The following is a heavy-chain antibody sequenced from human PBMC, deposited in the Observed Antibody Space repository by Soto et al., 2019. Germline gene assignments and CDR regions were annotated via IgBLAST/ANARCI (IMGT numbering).Heavy chain of an antibody. J-gene: IGHJ4*02. D-gene: IGHD2-21*02. CDR1: GGTFSSYA. V-gene: IGHV1-69*13. CDR3: ARDDLYCGGDCYIPGYY. Sequence: SVKVSCKASGGTFSSYAISWVRQAPGQGLEWMGGIIPIFGTANYAQKFQGRVTITADESTSTAYMELSSLRSEDTAVYYCARDDLYCGGDCYIPGYYWGQGTLVTVSS. CDR2: IIPIFGTA.